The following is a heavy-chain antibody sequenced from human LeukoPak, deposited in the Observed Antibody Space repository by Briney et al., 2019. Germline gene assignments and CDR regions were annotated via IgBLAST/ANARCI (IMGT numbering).Heavy chain of an antibody. Sequence: GARVNASCKPSGYTFTRYRIIWGRQAPGPRVKCMGGMDAYNCNTNYAQKLQGRVTMTTDTSTSTAYMELRSLRSDDTAVYYGARDTGIAAAAPRWFDPWGKGTLVTVSS. CDR1: GYTFTRYR. CDR3: ARDTGIAAAAPRWFDP. D-gene: IGHD6-13*01. CDR2: MDAYNCNT. J-gene: IGHJ5*02. V-gene: IGHV1-18*04.